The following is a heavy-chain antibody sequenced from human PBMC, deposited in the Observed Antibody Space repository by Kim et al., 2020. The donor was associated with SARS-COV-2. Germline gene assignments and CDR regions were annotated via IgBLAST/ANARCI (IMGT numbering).Heavy chain of an antibody. Sequence: SETLSLTCSVSGGSITSFYWSWIRQFPGKGLEWIGSIDYNGRANYKSSLSSRVTMSVDTSQNRFFLKVTSVTAADTAVYFCARDHNGYNFDFWGRGALVTVSS. D-gene: IGHD6-25*01. CDR2: IDYNGRA. CDR1: GGSITSFY. CDR3: ARDHNGYNFDF. V-gene: IGHV4-59*12. J-gene: IGHJ4*02.